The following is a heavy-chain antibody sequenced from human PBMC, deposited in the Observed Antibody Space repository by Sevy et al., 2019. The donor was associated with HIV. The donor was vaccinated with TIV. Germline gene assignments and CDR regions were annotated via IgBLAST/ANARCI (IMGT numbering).Heavy chain of an antibody. J-gene: IGHJ6*02. V-gene: IGHV3-33*01. D-gene: IGHD3-16*01. CDR3: ARDGRWGYYYGMDV. Sequence: GGSLRLSCAASGFTFSSYGMHWVRQAPGKGLEWVAVIWYDGSNKYYADSLKGRFTISRDNSKNTLYLQMNSLRAEDTAVYYCARDGRWGYYYGMDVWGQGTTVTVSS. CDR1: GFTFSSYG. CDR2: IWYDGSNK.